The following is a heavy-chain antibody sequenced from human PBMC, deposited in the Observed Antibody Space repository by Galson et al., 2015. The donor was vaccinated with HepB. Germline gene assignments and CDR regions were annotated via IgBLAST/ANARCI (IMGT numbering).Heavy chain of an antibody. CDR2: IAGSGGST. V-gene: IGHV3-23*01. CDR3: AKARQSDGGYYFFDH. CDR1: GFTFNSYA. D-gene: IGHD3-22*01. Sequence: SLRLSCAASGFTFNSYAMSWVRQAPGKGLEWVSGIAGSGGSTSYANSVKGRFTISRDNSKNTLYLQMNSLRAEDTAVYYCAKARQSDGGYYFFDHWGQGTLVTVSS. J-gene: IGHJ4*02.